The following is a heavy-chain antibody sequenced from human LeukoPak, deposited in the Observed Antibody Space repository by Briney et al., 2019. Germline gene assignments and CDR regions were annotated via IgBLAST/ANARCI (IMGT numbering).Heavy chain of an antibody. Sequence: EPGGSLRLSCAASGFTFSSYSMNWVRQAPGKGLEWVSSISSSSSYIYYADSVKGRFTISRDNAKNSLYLQMNSLRAEDTAVYYCASSDRHYDSSGYYYNWFDPWGQGTLVTVSS. CDR2: ISSSSSYI. CDR3: ASSDRHYDSSGYYYNWFDP. D-gene: IGHD3-22*01. CDR1: GFTFSSYS. J-gene: IGHJ5*02. V-gene: IGHV3-21*01.